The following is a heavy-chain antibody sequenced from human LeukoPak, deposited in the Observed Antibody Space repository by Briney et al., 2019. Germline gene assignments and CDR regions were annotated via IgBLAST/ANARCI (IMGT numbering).Heavy chain of an antibody. CDR2: MYYSGST. Sequence: SGTLSLTCAVSGGSISSSNWWSWVRQPPGKGLEWIGEMYYSGSTNYNPSLKSRVTISVDNSKNQFSLKLSSVTAADTAVYYCARESLVLRFLEWFGDAFDIWGQGTMVTVSS. CDR3: ARESLVLRFLEWFGDAFDI. J-gene: IGHJ3*02. V-gene: IGHV4-4*02. D-gene: IGHD3-3*01. CDR1: GGSISSSNW.